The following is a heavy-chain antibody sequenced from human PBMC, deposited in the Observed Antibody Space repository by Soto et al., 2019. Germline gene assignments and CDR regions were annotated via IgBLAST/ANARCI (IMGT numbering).Heavy chain of an antibody. CDR1: GFTFDDYA. D-gene: IGHD3-10*01. J-gene: IGHJ3*02. Sequence: GGSLRLSCAASGFTFDDYAMHWVRQAPGKGLEWVSGISWNSGSIGYADSVKGRFTISRDNAKNSLYLQMNSLRAEDTALYYCAKDLGRRVRGEYDAFDIWGQGTMVTVSS. V-gene: IGHV3-9*01. CDR3: AKDLGRRVRGEYDAFDI. CDR2: ISWNSGSI.